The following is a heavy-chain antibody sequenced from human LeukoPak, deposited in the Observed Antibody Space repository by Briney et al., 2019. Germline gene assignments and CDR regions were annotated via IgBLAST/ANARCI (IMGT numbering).Heavy chain of an antibody. CDR1: GFTFSSYA. CDR2: ISYDGSNK. D-gene: IGHD1-1*01. Sequence: GGSLRLSCAASGFTFSSYAMHWVRQAPGKGLEWVAVISYDGSNKYYADSEKGRFTISRDNSKNTLYLQMNSLRAEDTAVYYCARRLDLDYWGQGTLVTVSS. CDR3: ARRLDLDY. V-gene: IGHV3-30*04. J-gene: IGHJ4*02.